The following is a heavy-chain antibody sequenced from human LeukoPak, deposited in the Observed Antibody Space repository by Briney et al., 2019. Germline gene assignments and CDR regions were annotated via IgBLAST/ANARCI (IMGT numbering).Heavy chain of an antibody. CDR3: ARAAGSAIFGGWYFDY. Sequence: PSETLSLTCTVSGYSISSGYYWGWIRPPPGKGLEWIGSIYHSGSTYYNPSLKSRVTISVDTSKNQFSLKLSSVTAADTAVYYCARAAGSAIFGGWYFDYWGQGTLVTVSS. CDR2: IYHSGST. V-gene: IGHV4-38-2*02. CDR1: GYSISSGYY. J-gene: IGHJ4*02. D-gene: IGHD4-23*01.